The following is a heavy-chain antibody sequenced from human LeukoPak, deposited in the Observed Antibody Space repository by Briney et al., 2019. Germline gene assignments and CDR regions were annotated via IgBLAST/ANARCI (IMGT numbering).Heavy chain of an antibody. D-gene: IGHD3-10*01. V-gene: IGHV4-30-2*01. CDR1: GASVSSGGSS. CDR2: IYHIVNT. J-gene: IGHJ5*02. CDR3: ARDSYGLGSNYFDP. Sequence: SQTLSLTCAVTGASVSSGGSSWAWIRQPPGKGLEWIGYIYHIVNTFYNPSLQSRVTISVDRAKNQVSLRLTSVTAADTAVYYCARDSYGLGSNYFDPWGQGTQVTVSS.